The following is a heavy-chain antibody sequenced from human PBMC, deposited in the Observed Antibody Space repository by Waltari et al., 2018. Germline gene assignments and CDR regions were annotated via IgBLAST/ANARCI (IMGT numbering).Heavy chain of an antibody. CDR1: GFTFSSYW. V-gene: IGHV3-74*01. CDR2: INSDGSST. CDR3: ARGSAGGVCHHCDYYYYGMDV. D-gene: IGHD2-8*02. J-gene: IGHJ6*02. Sequence: EVQLVESGGGLVQPGGSLRLSCAASGFTFSSYWMHWVRQAPGKGLAWVSRINSDGSSTSYADSVKGRFTISRDNAKNTLYLQMNSLRAEDTAVYYCARGSAGGVCHHCDYYYYGMDVWGQGTTVTVSS.